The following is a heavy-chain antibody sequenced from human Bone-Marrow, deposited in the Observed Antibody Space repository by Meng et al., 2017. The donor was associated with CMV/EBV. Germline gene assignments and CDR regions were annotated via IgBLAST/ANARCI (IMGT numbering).Heavy chain of an antibody. CDR1: GGSFSGYY. CDR2: INHSGST. J-gene: IGHJ4*02. D-gene: IGHD6-19*01. Sequence: GSLRLSCAVYGGSFSGYYWNWIRQPPGKGLEWIGEINHSGSTNYNPSLKSRVTISVDTSKNQFSLKLSSVTAADTAVYYCARVKGIAVVGFDYWGQGTLVTVSS. CDR3: ARVKGIAVVGFDY. V-gene: IGHV4-34*01.